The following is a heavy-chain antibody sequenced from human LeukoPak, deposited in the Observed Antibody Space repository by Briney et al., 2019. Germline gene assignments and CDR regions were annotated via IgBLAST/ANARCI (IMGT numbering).Heavy chain of an antibody. V-gene: IGHV1-24*01. J-gene: IGHJ6*02. CDR2: FDPEDGET. D-gene: IGHD6-13*01. Sequence: ASVKVSCKVSGYTLTELSMHWVRQAPGKGLEWMGGFDPEDGETIYAQKFQGRVTMTEDTSTDTAYMELSSLRSEDTAVYYCARGAAALEPPPYYGMDVWGQGTTVTVSS. CDR1: GYTLTELS. CDR3: ARGAAALEPPPYYGMDV.